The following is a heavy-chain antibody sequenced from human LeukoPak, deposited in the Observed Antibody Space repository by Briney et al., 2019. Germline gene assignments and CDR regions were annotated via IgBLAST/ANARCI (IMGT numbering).Heavy chain of an antibody. Sequence: PGGSLRLSCAASGFTFSGSSVQWVRQASGKGLEWLGRIRGKPNSYATAYAASVKSRFTISRDDSKNTAYLQMNSLKTEDTAVYYCTSNDFWSTYWGQGTLVTVSS. D-gene: IGHD3-3*01. CDR1: GFTFSGSS. V-gene: IGHV3-73*01. CDR3: TSNDFWSTY. CDR2: IRGKPNSYAT. J-gene: IGHJ4*02.